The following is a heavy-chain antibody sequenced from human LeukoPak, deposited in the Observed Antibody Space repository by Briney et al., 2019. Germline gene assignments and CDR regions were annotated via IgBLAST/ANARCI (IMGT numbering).Heavy chain of an antibody. CDR1: GFTFSSYA. J-gene: IGHJ4*02. CDR3: AQASVGGYPIDY. CDR2: ISYDGSNK. D-gene: IGHD1-26*01. Sequence: GGSLRLSCAASGFTFSSYAMHWVPHTPGKGLGWVAVISYDGSNKYYADSVKGRFTISRDNSKNTLYLQMNRLRAEDTAVYYCAQASVGGYPIDYWGQGTLVTVSS. V-gene: IGHV3-30-3*01.